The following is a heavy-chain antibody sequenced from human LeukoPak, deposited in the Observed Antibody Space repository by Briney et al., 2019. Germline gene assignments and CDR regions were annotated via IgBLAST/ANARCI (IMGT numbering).Heavy chain of an antibody. D-gene: IGHD5-12*01. Sequence: GESLKISCKGSGYGFATYWIGWVRQMPGKGLEWMGIIYPGDSDTRYSPSFQGQVTISADKSISTAFLQWSSLKSSDTAMYYCARGDVATLDYWGQGTLVTVSS. V-gene: IGHV5-51*01. CDR2: IYPGDSDT. CDR3: ARGDVATLDY. J-gene: IGHJ4*02. CDR1: GYGFATYW.